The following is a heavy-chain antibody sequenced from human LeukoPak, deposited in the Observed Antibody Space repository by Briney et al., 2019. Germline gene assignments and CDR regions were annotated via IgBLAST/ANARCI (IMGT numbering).Heavy chain of an antibody. D-gene: IGHD5-12*01. J-gene: IGHJ4*02. Sequence: PSETLSLTCVVSSFSISNGFYWVWIRQPPGKGLEGIGNVFYSGVTYYNPSLMGRFTISVDTSKNQLSLKLNSVTAADTAVYYCARVRGGRTGYAWGPFDFWGQGVLVTVSS. CDR2: VFYSGVT. V-gene: IGHV4-38-2*01. CDR1: SFSISNGFY. CDR3: ARVRGGRTGYAWGPFDF.